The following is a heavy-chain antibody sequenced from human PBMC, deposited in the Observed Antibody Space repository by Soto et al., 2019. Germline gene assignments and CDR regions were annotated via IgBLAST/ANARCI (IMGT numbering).Heavy chain of an antibody. CDR3: AKAYSSVWFFSLDL. CDR2: ISLYSDGT. Sequence: ASVKVSCKTSGYTFSNYGITWVRQAPGQPLEWLGWISLYSDGTNYAQKFQGRVSMTTDTSTTTAYMELRSLRSDDTAVYYCAKAYSSVWFFSLDLWGQGTLVTVSS. CDR1: GYTFSNYG. V-gene: IGHV1-18*01. D-gene: IGHD3-16*01. J-gene: IGHJ5*02.